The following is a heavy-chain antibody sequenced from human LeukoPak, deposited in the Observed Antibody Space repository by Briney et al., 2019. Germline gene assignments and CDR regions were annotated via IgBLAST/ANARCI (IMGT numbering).Heavy chain of an antibody. Sequence: GGSLRLSCTVSGFTFGDYAINWVRQAPGKGLEWVGFIRSKAFGETAEYAASVKGRFTISRDNAKNSLYLQMNSLRAEDTAVYYCARRTYYYDSSGYYYFDYWGQGTLVTVSS. CDR2: IRSKAFGETA. J-gene: IGHJ4*02. D-gene: IGHD3-22*01. V-gene: IGHV3-49*04. CDR3: ARRTYYYDSSGYYYFDY. CDR1: GFTFGDYA.